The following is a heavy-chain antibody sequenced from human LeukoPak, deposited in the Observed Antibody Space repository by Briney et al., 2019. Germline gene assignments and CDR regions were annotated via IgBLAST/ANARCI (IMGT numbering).Heavy chain of an antibody. CDR1: GDSISTYY. CDR3: VKGRDGYDS. D-gene: IGHD5-24*01. Sequence: SETLSLTCTVSGDSISTYYWTWIRQPPGKGLEWIGYIYYTGTSSYNPSLRSRVTISVDMSKNQFSLKLRSVTAADTAVYYCVKGRDGYDSWGQGILVSVSS. CDR2: IYYTGTS. J-gene: IGHJ4*02. V-gene: IGHV4-59*01.